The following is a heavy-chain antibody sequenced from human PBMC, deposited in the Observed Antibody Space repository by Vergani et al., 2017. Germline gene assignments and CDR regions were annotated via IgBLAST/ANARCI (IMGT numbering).Heavy chain of an antibody. V-gene: IGHV4-59*01. Sequence: QVQLQESGPGLVKPSETLSLTCTVSGGSISSYYWSWIRQPAGKGLEWIGYIYYSGSTNYNPSLKSRVTISVDTSKNQFSLKLSSVTAADTAVYYCAREPTDSSGYYFDYWGQGTLVTVSS. CDR3: AREPTDSSGYYFDY. J-gene: IGHJ4*02. CDR1: GGSISSYY. CDR2: IYYSGST. D-gene: IGHD3-22*01.